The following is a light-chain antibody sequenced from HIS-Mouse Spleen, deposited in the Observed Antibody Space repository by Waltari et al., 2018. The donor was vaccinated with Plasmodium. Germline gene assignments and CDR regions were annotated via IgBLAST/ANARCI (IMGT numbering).Light chain of an antibody. CDR2: LGS. V-gene: IGKV2-28*01. CDR1: QTLLHSNGHTY. CDR3: MQALQTPWT. J-gene: IGKJ1*01. Sequence: DIVMSQSPLSLPVTPGEPASISFRSSQTLLHSNGHTYLDWYLQKPWQSPQLLIYLGSNRAAGVPDRFSGSGSGTDFTLKISRVEAEDVGVYYCMQALQTPWTFGQGTKVEIK.